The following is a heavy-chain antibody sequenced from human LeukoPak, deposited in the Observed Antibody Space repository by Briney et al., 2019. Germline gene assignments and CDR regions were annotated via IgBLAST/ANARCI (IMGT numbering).Heavy chain of an antibody. Sequence: SETLSLTCTVSGGSISSYYWSWIRQPAGKGLEWIGRIYTSGSTNYNPSLKSRVTISVDTSKNQFSLKLSSVTAADTAVYYCARHKKKGVWQQLPNWFDPWGQGTLVTVSS. D-gene: IGHD6-13*01. CDR3: ARHKKKGVWQQLPNWFDP. V-gene: IGHV4-4*07. CDR2: IYTSGST. CDR1: GGSISSYY. J-gene: IGHJ5*02.